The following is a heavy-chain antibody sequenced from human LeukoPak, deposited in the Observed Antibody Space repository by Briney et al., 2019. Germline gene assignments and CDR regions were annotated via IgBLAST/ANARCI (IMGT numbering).Heavy chain of an antibody. CDR3: ARFGDCSGGSCYPFNNYYYYMDV. J-gene: IGHJ6*03. D-gene: IGHD2-15*01. CDR2: ISYDGSDK. V-gene: IGHV3-30*03. Sequence: TGGSLRLSCAASGFTFSSFGMHWVRQAPGKGLEWVAVISYDGSDKYYADSVKGRFTISRDNSKNTLYLQMNSLRAEDTAVYYCARFGDCSGGSCYPFNNYYYYMDVWGKGTTVTVSS. CDR1: GFTFSSFG.